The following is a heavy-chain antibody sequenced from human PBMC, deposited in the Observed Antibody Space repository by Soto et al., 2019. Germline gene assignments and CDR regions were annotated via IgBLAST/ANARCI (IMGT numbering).Heavy chain of an antibody. CDR2: IYWDDDK. CDR1: GFSLTTSGVG. D-gene: IGHD3-3*01. CDR3: AHRVLRTVFGLVTTTAIYFDF. V-gene: IGHV2-5*02. J-gene: IGHJ4*02. Sequence: QITLNESGPTQVKPRQTLTLTCTFSGFSLTTSGVGVGWIRQSPGNAPEGLALIYWDDDKRYSPSLKSRLTIPKDTSKNQVVMTMADLDPADTATYYCAHRVLRTVFGLVTTTAIYFDFWGQGTPVAVSS.